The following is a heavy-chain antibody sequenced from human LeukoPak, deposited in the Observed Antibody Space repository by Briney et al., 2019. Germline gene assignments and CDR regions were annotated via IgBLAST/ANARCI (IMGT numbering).Heavy chain of an antibody. J-gene: IGHJ4*02. CDR1: GGSISSSNW. CDR2: IYHSGST. Sequence: SGTLSLTCAVSGGSISSSNWWSWVRQPPGQGLEWIGEIYHSGSTNYNPSLKSRVTISVDKSKNQFSLKLSSVTAADTAVYYCARGAPYDYVWGSYRYTPPYYFDYWGQGTLVTVSS. CDR3: ARGAPYDYVWGSYRYTPPYYFDY. V-gene: IGHV4-4*02. D-gene: IGHD3-16*02.